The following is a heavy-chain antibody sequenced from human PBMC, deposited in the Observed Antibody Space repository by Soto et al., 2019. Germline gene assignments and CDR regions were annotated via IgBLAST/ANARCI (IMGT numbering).Heavy chain of an antibody. J-gene: IGHJ5*02. CDR2: IYYSGST. CDR3: ARGPVPNYYGSGSYYTFDP. V-gene: IGHV4-61*01. D-gene: IGHD3-10*01. CDR1: GGSVISGSYY. Sequence: SETLSLTCTVSGGSVISGSYYWSWIRQPPGKGLEWIGYIYYSGSTNYNPSLKSRVTISVDTSKNQFSLKLSSVTAADTAVYYCARGPVPNYYGSGSYYTFDPWGQGTLVTVSS.